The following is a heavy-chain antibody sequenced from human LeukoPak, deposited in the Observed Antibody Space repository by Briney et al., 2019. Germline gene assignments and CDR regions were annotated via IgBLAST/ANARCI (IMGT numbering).Heavy chain of an antibody. D-gene: IGHD2-2*01. CDR2: IKQDGSEK. Sequence: PGGSLRLSCAASGFTFSSYWMSWVRQAPGKGLEWVANIKQDGSEKYYVDSVKGRFTISRDNAKNSLYLQMNSLRAEDTAVYYCARGRGYCSSTSCYYYYGMDVWGQGTTVTVSS. CDR1: GFTFSSYW. CDR3: ARGRGYCSSTSCYYYYGMDV. J-gene: IGHJ6*02. V-gene: IGHV3-7*01.